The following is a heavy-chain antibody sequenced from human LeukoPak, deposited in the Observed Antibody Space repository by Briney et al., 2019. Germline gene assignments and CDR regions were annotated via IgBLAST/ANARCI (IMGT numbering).Heavy chain of an antibody. D-gene: IGHD4-23*01. Sequence: AAVKISCKVSGYTFTENYMHWVQQAPGKGLEWMGLVDPEDGETIYAENFQGRITITADTSTDTAYMELTSLRSEDTALYYCATGTVVGRGYYAMHVWAQGTTDTVSS. CDR2: VDPEDGET. V-gene: IGHV1-69-2*01. CDR3: ATGTVVGRGYYAMHV. CDR1: GYTFTENY. J-gene: IGHJ6*02.